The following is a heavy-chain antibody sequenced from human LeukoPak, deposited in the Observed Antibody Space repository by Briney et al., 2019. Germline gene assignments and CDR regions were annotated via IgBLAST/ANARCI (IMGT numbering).Heavy chain of an antibody. V-gene: IGHV3-74*01. CDR1: GFTFSSYW. J-gene: IGHJ4*02. CDR3: ARDPPNTTIPYFDY. D-gene: IGHD5-12*01. Sequence: GGSLRLSCAASGFTFSSYWMHWVRQAPGKGLVWVSRINSDGSSTSYADFVKGRFTISRDNAKNTPYLQMNSLRAEDTAVYYCARDPPNTTIPYFDYWGQGTLVTVSS. CDR2: INSDGSST.